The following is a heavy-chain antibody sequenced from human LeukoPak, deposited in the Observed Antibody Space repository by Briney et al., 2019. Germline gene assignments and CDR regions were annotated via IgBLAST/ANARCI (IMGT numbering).Heavy chain of an antibody. V-gene: IGHV1-69*13. D-gene: IGHD6-19*01. CDR2: IIPIFGTA. CDR3: ARGIAVAGPFDY. CDR1: GGTSSSYA. J-gene: IGHJ4*02. Sequence: ASVKVSCKASGGTSSSYAISWVRQAPGQGLEWMGGIIPIFGTANYAQKFQGRVTITADESTSTAYMELSSLRSEDTAVYYCARGIAVAGPFDYWGQGTLVTVSS.